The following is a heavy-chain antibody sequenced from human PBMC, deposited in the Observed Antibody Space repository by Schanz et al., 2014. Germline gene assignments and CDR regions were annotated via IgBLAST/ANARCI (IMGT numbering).Heavy chain of an antibody. J-gene: IGHJ4*02. D-gene: IGHD3-9*01. CDR3: VREESTTPVAGLRSFDWLGRFDY. CDR1: GFSFSDHA. V-gene: IGHV3-72*01. Sequence: PGGSLRLSFAASGFSFSDHAMDWVRQAAGKGLEWFGRVRKKEFSDDTEEYAASVRGRFTISRDDSKNVVNLQMNGLKTEDTAMYYCVREESTTPVAGLRSFDWLGRFDYWGQGALVTVSS. CDR2: VRKKEFSDDTE.